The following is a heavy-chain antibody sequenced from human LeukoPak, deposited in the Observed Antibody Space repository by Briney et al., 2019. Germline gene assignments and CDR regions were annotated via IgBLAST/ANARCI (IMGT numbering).Heavy chain of an antibody. D-gene: IGHD5-12*01. V-gene: IGHV1-8*03. CDR2: MNPNSGNT. J-gene: IGHJ6*03. CDR3: ARPARRGYSGYSHYYMGV. Sequence: ASVKVSCKASGYTFTSYDINWVRQATGQGLEWMGWMNPNSGNTGYAQKFQGRVTITRNTSISTAYMELSSLRSEDTAVYYCARPARRGYSGYSHYYMGVWGKGTTVTVSS. CDR1: GYTFTSYD.